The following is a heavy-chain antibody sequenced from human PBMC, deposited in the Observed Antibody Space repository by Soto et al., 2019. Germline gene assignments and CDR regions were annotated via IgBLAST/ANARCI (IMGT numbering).Heavy chain of an antibody. CDR1: CGSISSGDYY. CDR2: IYYSGST. V-gene: IGHV4-30-4*01. J-gene: IGHJ5*02. Sequence: PSETLSLTCTVSCGSISSGDYYWSWIRQPPGKGLEWIGYIYYSGSTYYNPSLKSRVTISVDTSKNQFSLKLSSVTAADTAVYYCARESGGSESYHIHWFDPWGQGTLVTVSS. CDR3: ARESGGSESYHIHWFDP. D-gene: IGHD3-10*01.